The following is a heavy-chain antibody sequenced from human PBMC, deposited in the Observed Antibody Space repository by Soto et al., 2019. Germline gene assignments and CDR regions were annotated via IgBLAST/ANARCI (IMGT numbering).Heavy chain of an antibody. Sequence: QVQLVQSGAEVKQPGSSVKVSCMASGGTFSSYAISWVRQAPGQGLEWMGGIIPIPGTANYAQKFQGSVTITADESTSTAYMELSSLRSEDTAVYYCARSQGSSTSLEIYYYYYYGMDVWGQGTTVTVSS. J-gene: IGHJ6*02. CDR1: GGTFSSYA. CDR2: IIPIPGTA. CDR3: ARSQGSSTSLEIYYYYYYGMDV. V-gene: IGHV1-69*01. D-gene: IGHD2-2*01.